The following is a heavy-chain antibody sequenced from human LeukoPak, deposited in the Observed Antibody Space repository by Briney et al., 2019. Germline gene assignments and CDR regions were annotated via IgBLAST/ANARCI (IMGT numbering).Heavy chain of an antibody. Sequence: PSETLSLTCTVSGGSISSYYWSWIRQPPGKGLEWIGYIYYSGSTNYNPSLKSRVTISVDTSKNQFSLKLSSVTAADTAVYYCATTINYYDSSGHYYNWFDPWGQGTLVTVSS. CDR1: GGSISSYY. V-gene: IGHV4-59*01. J-gene: IGHJ5*02. D-gene: IGHD3-22*01. CDR2: IYYSGST. CDR3: ATTINYYDSSGHYYNWFDP.